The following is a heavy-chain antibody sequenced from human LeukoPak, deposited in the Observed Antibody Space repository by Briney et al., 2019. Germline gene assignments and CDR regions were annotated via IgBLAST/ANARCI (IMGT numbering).Heavy chain of an antibody. D-gene: IGHD3-9*01. CDR2: IYPGDSDT. CDR3: ARRHYDILTGYPFDY. V-gene: IGHV5-51*01. Sequence: GESLKISCKGSGYSFTSYWIGWVRQMPGKGLEWMGIIYPGDSDTRYSPSFQGQVTISADKSISTAYLQWSSLKASDTVIFYCARRHYDILTGYPFDYWGQGTLVTVSS. CDR1: GYSFTSYW. J-gene: IGHJ4*02.